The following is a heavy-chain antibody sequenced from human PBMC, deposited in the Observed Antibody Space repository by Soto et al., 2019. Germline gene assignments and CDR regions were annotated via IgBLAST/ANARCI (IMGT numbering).Heavy chain of an antibody. CDR3: ARDLATNGYYYYYGMDV. D-gene: IGHD2-8*01. CDR1: GGSISSGDYY. V-gene: IGHV4-30-4*01. CDR2: IYYSGST. Sequence: SETLSLTCTVSGGSISSGDYYWSWIRQPPGKGLEWIGYIYYSGSTYYNPSLKSRVTISVDTSKNQFSLKLSSVTAADTAVYYCARDLATNGYYYYYGMDVWGQGTTVTVSS. J-gene: IGHJ6*02.